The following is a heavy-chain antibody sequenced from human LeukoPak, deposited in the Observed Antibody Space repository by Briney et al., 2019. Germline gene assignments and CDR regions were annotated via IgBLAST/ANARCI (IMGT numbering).Heavy chain of an antibody. D-gene: IGHD3-16*02. CDR3: ARIGGIIVTGIY. Sequence: KPSETLSLTCTVSGGSISSGGYYWSWIRQHPGKGLEWIGYIYYSGSTYYNPSLKSRVTISVDTSKNQFSLRLSSVTVADTAVYYCARIGGIIVTGIYWGQGTLVTVSS. CDR2: IYYSGST. J-gene: IGHJ4*02. CDR1: GGSISSGGYY. V-gene: IGHV4-31*03.